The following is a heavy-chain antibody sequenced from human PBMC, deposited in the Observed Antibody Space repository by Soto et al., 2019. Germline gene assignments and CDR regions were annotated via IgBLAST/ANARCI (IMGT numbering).Heavy chain of an antibody. J-gene: IGHJ5*02. CDR1: GASVSSATHY. D-gene: IGHD2-15*01. Sequence: SETLSLTCTVSGASVSSATHYWNWIRQPPGKPLEWIGYIYYSGSTYYNPSLKSRVTISVDTSKNQFSLKLSSVTAADTAVYYCARDLGYCSGGSCYTNWFDPWGQGTLVTVSS. CDR3: ARDLGYCSGGSCYTNWFDP. V-gene: IGHV4-31*03. CDR2: IYYSGST.